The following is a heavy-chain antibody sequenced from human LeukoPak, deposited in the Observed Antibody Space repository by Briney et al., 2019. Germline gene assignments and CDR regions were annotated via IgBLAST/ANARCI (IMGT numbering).Heavy chain of an antibody. CDR3: AREVSSVGANYFDY. D-gene: IGHD3-10*01. CDR2: VNGENGNT. V-gene: IGHV1-3*03. J-gene: IGHJ4*02. Sequence: ASVKVSCKASGYIYSDYTMHWVRQAPGQRLEWMGWVNGENGNTKYSQELRGRVTFTSDSSATTVYMELSSLRSEDVAVYYCAREVSSVGANYFDYWGQGTLVTVSS. CDR1: GYIYSDYT.